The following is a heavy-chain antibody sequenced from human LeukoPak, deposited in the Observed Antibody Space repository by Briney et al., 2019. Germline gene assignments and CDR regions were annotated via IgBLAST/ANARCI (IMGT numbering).Heavy chain of an antibody. Sequence: GGSLRLSCAASGFTFDDHTIHWVRQAPGKGLEWVSLITWDGGSTYYADSVKGRFTISRDNKKKSLYLQMNSLRTEDTALYYCARDRGFSYGYPLDYWGQGTLVTVSS. J-gene: IGHJ4*02. D-gene: IGHD5-18*01. CDR1: GFTFDDHT. CDR3: ARDRGFSYGYPLDY. V-gene: IGHV3-43*01. CDR2: ITWDGGST.